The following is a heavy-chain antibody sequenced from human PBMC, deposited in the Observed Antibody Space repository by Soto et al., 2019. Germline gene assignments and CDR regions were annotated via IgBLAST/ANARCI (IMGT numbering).Heavy chain of an antibody. CDR2: INPNSGGT. V-gene: IGHV1-2*02. Sequence: ASVKVSCKASGYTFTGYYMHWVRQAPGQGLEWMGWINPNSGGTNYAQKLQGKVTMTRDTSISTAYMELSRLRSDDTAVYYCARTPKTILPRIPRTNYYYYCGMDVWGQGTTVTVSS. J-gene: IGHJ6*02. CDR3: ARTPKTILPRIPRTNYYYYCGMDV. D-gene: IGHD3-9*01. CDR1: GYTFTGYY.